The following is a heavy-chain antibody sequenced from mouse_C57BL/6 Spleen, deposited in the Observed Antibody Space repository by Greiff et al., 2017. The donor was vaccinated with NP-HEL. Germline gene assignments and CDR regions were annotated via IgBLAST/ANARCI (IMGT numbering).Heavy chain of an antibody. V-gene: IGHV1-66*01. J-gene: IGHJ4*01. Sequence: QVQLKQSGPELVKPGASVKISCKASGYSFTSYYIHWVKQRPGQGLEWIGWIYPGSGNTKYNEKFKGKATLTADTSSSTAYMQLSSLTSEDSAVYYCARELTTVDAMDYWGQGTSVTVSS. CDR2: IYPGSGNT. D-gene: IGHD1-1*01. CDR1: GYSFTSYY. CDR3: ARELTTVDAMDY.